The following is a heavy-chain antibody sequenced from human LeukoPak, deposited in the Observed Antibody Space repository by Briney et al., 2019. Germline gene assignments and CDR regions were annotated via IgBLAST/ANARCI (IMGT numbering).Heavy chain of an antibody. CDR1: GFNFDDCA. D-gene: IGHD6-13*01. Sequence: GGSLRLSCAASGFNFDDCAMHWVRQAPGKGLEWVSFISGDGGTTYYADSVKSRFTISRDNSKNSLYLQMNSLRIEDTALYYCAKDRAAGTPYSWFDPWGQGTLVTVSS. J-gene: IGHJ5*02. CDR3: AKDRAAGTPYSWFDP. CDR2: ISGDGGTT. V-gene: IGHV3-43*02.